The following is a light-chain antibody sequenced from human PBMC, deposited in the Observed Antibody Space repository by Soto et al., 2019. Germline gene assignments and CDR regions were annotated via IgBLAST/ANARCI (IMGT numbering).Light chain of an antibody. CDR1: QSISNY. V-gene: IGKV1-39*01. Sequence: DIQMTHSPSSLSASVGDRVTITCRASQSISNYLNWYQQKPGQAPKPLIYAASSLQSGVPARFSAIGSGKDFTLIISSLPPDDSATYYCQQSYRTPTFGQGTRLEN. CDR2: AAS. J-gene: IGKJ5*01. CDR3: QQSYRTPT.